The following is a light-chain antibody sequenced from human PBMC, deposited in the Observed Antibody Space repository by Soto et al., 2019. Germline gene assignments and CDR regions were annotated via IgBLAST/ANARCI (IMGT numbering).Light chain of an antibody. CDR1: SSDVGGYNY. CDR2: DVT. CDR3: SSYTSRSTDV. J-gene: IGLJ1*01. V-gene: IGLV2-14*01. Sequence: QSALTQPASVSGSPGQSITISCTGTSSDVGGYNYVSWYQQHPGKAPKLMIYDVTNRPSGVSNRFSGSKSGNTASLTIFGLQAEDEADYYCSSYTSRSTDVFGTGTKVTVL.